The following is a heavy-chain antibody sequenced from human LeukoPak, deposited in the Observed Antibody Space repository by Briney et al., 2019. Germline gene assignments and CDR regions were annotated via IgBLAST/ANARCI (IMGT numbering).Heavy chain of an antibody. D-gene: IGHD3-10*01. CDR2: ISGSGGST. J-gene: IGHJ4*02. Sequence: GGSLRLSRAASGFTFSSYAMSWVRQAPGKGLEWVSGISGSGGSTYYADSVKGRSTISRDNSKNTLYLQMNSLKAEDTAIYYCAKGAGYYDSGTLADYWGQGTLVTVSS. CDR1: GFTFSSYA. V-gene: IGHV3-23*01. CDR3: AKGAGYYDSGTLADY.